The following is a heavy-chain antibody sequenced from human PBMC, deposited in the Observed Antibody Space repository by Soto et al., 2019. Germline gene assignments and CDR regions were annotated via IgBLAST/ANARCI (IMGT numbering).Heavy chain of an antibody. J-gene: IGHJ6*02. CDR1: GGTFSSYT. V-gene: IGHV1-69*12. CDR3: ARPSCGAACYYYGMDV. Sequence: QVQLVQSGAEVKKPGSSAKVSCKASGGTFSSYTISWVRQAPGQGLEWMGGIIPTFGTADYAQKFQGRVTITADESTSTGYRELSSLRSEDTALYYCARPSCGAACYYYGMDVWGQGTAVTVSS. D-gene: IGHD2-21*01. CDR2: IIPTFGTA.